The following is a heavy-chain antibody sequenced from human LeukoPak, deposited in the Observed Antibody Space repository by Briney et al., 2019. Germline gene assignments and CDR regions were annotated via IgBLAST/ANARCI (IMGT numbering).Heavy chain of an antibody. Sequence: SETLSLTCAVYGGSFSGYYWSWIRQPPGKGLEWVGEINHSGSTNYNPSLKSRVTISVDTSKNQFSLKLSSVTAADTAVYYCARDMGRGVIIMDNWFDPWGQGTLVTVSS. V-gene: IGHV4-34*01. D-gene: IGHD3-10*01. J-gene: IGHJ5*02. CDR1: GGSFSGYY. CDR3: ARDMGRGVIIMDNWFDP. CDR2: INHSGST.